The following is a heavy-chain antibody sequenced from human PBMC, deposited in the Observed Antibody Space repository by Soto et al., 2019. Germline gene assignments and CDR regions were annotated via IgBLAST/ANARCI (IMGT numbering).Heavy chain of an antibody. CDR1: GFTFSSYA. J-gene: IGHJ6*02. D-gene: IGHD3-16*01. CDR3: ARVPSPGTLLLAFTY. Sequence: GGSLRLSCAASGFTFSSYAMHWVRQAPGKGLEWVAVISYDGSNKYYADSVKGRFTISRDNSKNTLYLQMNSLRAEDTAVYYCARVPSPGTLLLAFTYWGQGTTVTVSS. V-gene: IGHV3-30-3*01. CDR2: ISYDGSNK.